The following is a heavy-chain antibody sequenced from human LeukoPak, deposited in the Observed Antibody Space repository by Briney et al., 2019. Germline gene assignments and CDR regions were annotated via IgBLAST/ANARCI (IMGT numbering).Heavy chain of an antibody. J-gene: IGHJ5*02. D-gene: IGHD1-26*01. V-gene: IGHV1-2*02. CDR2: INPNSGGT. Sequence: ASVKVSCKASGYTFTGYSIHWVRQAPGQGLEWMGWINPNSGGTNYAQKFQGRVTTTRDTSISTAYMELSRLRSDDTAVYYCARAYSGSYKRSWFDHWGQGTLVTVSS. CDR1: GYTFTGYS. CDR3: ARAYSGSYKRSWFDH.